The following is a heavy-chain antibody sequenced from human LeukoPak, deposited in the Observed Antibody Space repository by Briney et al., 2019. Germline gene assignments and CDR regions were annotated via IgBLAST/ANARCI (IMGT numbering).Heavy chain of an antibody. CDR3: ARTMYITGSSGFDY. V-gene: IGHV3-21*01. CDR1: GFTFSNYN. Sequence: GGSLRLSCAASGFTFSNYNMNWVRQAPGKGLEWVSCISTRSTYIYYADSVKGRFTISRDNAKNTLYLQMNSLRAEDTALYYCARTMYITGSSGFDYWGQGTLVTVSS. J-gene: IGHJ4*02. D-gene: IGHD1-26*01. CDR2: ISTRSTYI.